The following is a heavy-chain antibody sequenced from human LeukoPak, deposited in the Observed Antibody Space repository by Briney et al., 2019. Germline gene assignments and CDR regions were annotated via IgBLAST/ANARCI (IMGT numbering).Heavy chain of an antibody. CDR2: ISWNSGSI. CDR1: GFTFDDYA. Sequence: GGSLRLSCAASGFTFDDYAMHWVRQAPGKGLEWVSGISWNSGSIVYADSVKGRFTISRDNAKNSLYLQMNSLRAEDTALYYCAKGNTYDILTGSSDFDYWGQGTLVTVSS. D-gene: IGHD3-9*01. CDR3: AKGNTYDILTGSSDFDY. J-gene: IGHJ4*02. V-gene: IGHV3-9*01.